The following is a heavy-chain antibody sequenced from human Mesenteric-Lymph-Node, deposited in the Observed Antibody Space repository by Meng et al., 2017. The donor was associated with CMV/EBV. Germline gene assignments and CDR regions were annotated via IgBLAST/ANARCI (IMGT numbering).Heavy chain of an antibody. CDR3: ARGRFGVDY. CDR2: INHSGST. D-gene: IGHD3-10*01. CDR1: GGSFSGYY. J-gene: IGHJ4*02. V-gene: IGHV4-34*01. Sequence: LALTCAVYGGSFSGYYWSWIRQPPGKGLEWIGEINHSGSTNYNPSLKGRVTISVDTSKNQFSLKLSSVTAADTAVYYCARGRFGVDYWGQGTLVTVSS.